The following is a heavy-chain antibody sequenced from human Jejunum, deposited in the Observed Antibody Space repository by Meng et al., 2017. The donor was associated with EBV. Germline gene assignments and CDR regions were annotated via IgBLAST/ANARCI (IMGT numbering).Heavy chain of an antibody. CDR1: GCFSDYY. CDR2: IRHRVSS. D-gene: IGHD5-24*01. Sequence: GCFSDYYWRLFGQHPGEERKWIGEIRHRVSSNYNPSQKSPVTISVDTSKTQFSVKLNSMTPADTAVYYYDLLRVGYNTSYVDLWGQGTLVTVSS. V-gene: IGHV4-34*01. J-gene: IGHJ4*02. CDR3: DLLRVGYNTSYVDL.